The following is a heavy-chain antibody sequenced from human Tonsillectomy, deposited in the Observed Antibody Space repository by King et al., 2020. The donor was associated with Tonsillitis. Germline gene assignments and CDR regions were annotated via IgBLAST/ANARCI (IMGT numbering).Heavy chain of an antibody. V-gene: IGHV3-30-3*01. J-gene: IGHJ6*02. D-gene: IGHD3-10*01. Sequence: VQLVESGGGVVQPGRSLRLSCAASGFTFSSYAMHWVRQAPGKGLEWVALISYDGSNKYHADSAKGRFTISRDNSKTKLFLQMNSLRGEDTAVYYCARGGNMVRGTDYYYYGLDVWGQGTTVTVSS. CDR1: GFTFSSYA. CDR3: ARGGNMVRGTDYYYYGLDV. CDR2: ISYDGSNK.